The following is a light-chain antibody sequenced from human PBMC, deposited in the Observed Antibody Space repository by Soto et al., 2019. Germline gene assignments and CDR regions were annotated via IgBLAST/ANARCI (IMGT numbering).Light chain of an antibody. J-gene: IGKJ2*01. V-gene: IGKV1-39*01. Sequence: DIQMTQSPSSLSASVGDRVTITCRASQSISSYLNWYQQQPGKAPKLLIYVAPSLQSGVPSRFSGSGSGTDFTLTISSLQPEDFAAYFCQQSYSTPHTFGQGTKLEIK. CDR3: QQSYSTPHT. CDR2: VAP. CDR1: QSISSY.